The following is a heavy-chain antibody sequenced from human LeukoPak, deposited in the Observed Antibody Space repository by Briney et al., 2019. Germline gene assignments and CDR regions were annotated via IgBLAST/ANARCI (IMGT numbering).Heavy chain of an antibody. J-gene: IGHJ4*02. CDR1: GGSFSGYY. D-gene: IGHD6-19*01. V-gene: IGHV4-34*01. Sequence: SETLSLTCAVYGGSFSGYYWTWIRQPPGKGLEWIGEINHSGSTNYNPSLKSRVTISVDTSKNQFSLKLSSVTAADTAVYYCARGQWLVDYWGQGTLVTVSS. CDR2: INHSGST. CDR3: ARGQWLVDY.